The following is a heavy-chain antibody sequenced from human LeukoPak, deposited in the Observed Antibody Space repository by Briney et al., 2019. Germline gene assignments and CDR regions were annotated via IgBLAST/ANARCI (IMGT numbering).Heavy chain of an antibody. CDR1: GGTFSSYA. V-gene: IGHV1-69*06. Sequence: AAVKVSCKASGGTFSSYAISWVRQAPGQGREWMGGIIPIFGTANYAQKFQGRVTITADKSTSTAYMELSSLRSEDTAVYYCARGPYSSGWPSFDYWGQGTLVTVSS. CDR3: ARGPYSSGWPSFDY. J-gene: IGHJ4*02. D-gene: IGHD6-19*01. CDR2: IIPIFGTA.